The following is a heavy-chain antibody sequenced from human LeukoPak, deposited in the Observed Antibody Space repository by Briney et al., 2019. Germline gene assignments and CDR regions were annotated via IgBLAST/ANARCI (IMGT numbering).Heavy chain of an antibody. D-gene: IGHD4-17*01. CDR3: AKAFGYGDYVHYFDY. CDR1: GFTFSSYA. CDR2: TSGSGGST. J-gene: IGHJ4*02. V-gene: IGHV3-23*01. Sequence: GGSLRLSCAASGFTFSSYAMSWVRQAPGKGLEWVSATSGSGGSTYYADSVKGRFTISRDNSKNTLYLQMNSLRAEDTAVYYCAKAFGYGDYVHYFDYWGQGTLVTVSS.